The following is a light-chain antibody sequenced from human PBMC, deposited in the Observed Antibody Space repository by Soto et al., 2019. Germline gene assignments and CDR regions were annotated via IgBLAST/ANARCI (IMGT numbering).Light chain of an antibody. CDR2: RVS. CDR1: QSLVHSDGDTY. CDR3: MQGTPWPPYT. Sequence: DVVMTQSPLSLPVNLGEPAAISCRSTQSLVHSDGDTYLSWFHQRPGQSPRRLIFRVSKRDFGVPPRFIGSGSGTDFTLEITSVEAEDVGVYDCMQGTPWPPYTFGQGTRLEIK. J-gene: IGKJ2*01. V-gene: IGKV2-30*02.